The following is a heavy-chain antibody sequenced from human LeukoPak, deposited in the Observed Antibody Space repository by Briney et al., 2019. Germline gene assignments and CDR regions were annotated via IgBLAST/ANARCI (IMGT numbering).Heavy chain of an antibody. J-gene: IGHJ6*03. V-gene: IGHV3-23*01. Sequence: GGSLRLSCAASGFDFSTYTMNWVRPAPGKGLEWVSAIGGSGGGTRYVDSVKGRFTISRDNSKNTLYLQMNGLRDDDTAVYYCAKGARLNYYYLDVWGKGTTVTVSS. CDR1: GFDFSTYT. CDR3: AKGARLNYYYLDV. CDR2: IGGSGGGT.